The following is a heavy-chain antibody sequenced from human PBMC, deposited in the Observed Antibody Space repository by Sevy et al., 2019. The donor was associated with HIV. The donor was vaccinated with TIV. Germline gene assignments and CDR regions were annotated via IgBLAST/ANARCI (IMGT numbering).Heavy chain of an antibody. CDR2: IYYSGST. J-gene: IGHJ4*02. Sequence: SETLSLTCTVSGGSISSSSYYWGWIRQPPGKGLEWIGSIYYSGSTYYNPSLKSRVTISVDTSKNQFSLKLSSVTAAATAVYYCGGGGYDSSGYYYGYWGQGTLVTVSS. V-gene: IGHV4-39*01. CDR3: GGGGYDSSGYYYGY. CDR1: GGSISSSSYY. D-gene: IGHD3-22*01.